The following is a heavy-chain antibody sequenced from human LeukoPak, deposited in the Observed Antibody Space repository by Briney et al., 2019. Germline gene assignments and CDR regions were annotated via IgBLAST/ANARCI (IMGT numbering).Heavy chain of an antibody. Sequence: PGGSLRLSCAASGFTFSSYGMHWVRQAPGKGLEWVAFIRYDGSNKYYADSVKGRFTISRDNSKNTLYLQMNSLRAEDTAVYYCAKLTPPMVRGVIINPGYWGQGTLVTVSS. CDR1: GFTFSSYG. CDR2: IRYDGSNK. V-gene: IGHV3-30*02. CDR3: AKLTPPMVRGVIINPGY. D-gene: IGHD3-10*01. J-gene: IGHJ4*02.